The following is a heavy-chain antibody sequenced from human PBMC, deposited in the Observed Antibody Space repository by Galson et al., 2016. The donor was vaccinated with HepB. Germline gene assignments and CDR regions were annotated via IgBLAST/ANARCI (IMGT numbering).Heavy chain of an antibody. CDR2: ITPIFGTA. CDR3: ARDRERQVAPFTMTPPDDWYFDL. Sequence: SVKVSCKASGGTFSSYVISWVRQAPGQGLEWMGGITPIFGTANYAQKFQGRLTITADESTSTAYMELYRLRSEDTAVYYCARDRERQVAPFTMTPPDDWYFDLWGRGTLLTVSS. V-gene: IGHV1-69*13. D-gene: IGHD3-3*01. J-gene: IGHJ2*01. CDR1: GGTFSSYV.